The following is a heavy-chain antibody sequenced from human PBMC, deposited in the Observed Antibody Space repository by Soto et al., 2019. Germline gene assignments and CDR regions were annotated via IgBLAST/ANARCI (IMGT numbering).Heavy chain of an antibody. CDR1: GFTFSSYG. CDR3: ARDMWFY. Sequence: QVQLVESGGGVVQPGRSLRLSCAASGFTFSSYGMHWVRQAPGKGLEWGAVIWYDGSNKYYADSVKGRFTISRDNSKNTLYLQMNSLRAEDTAVYYCARDMWFYWGQGTLVTVSS. CDR2: IWYDGSNK. J-gene: IGHJ4*02. V-gene: IGHV3-33*01. D-gene: IGHD2-21*01.